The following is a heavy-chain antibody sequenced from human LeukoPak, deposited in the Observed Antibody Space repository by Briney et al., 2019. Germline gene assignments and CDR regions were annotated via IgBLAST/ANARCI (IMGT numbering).Heavy chain of an antibody. CDR1: GYSISSGYY. D-gene: IGHD1-26*01. J-gene: IGHJ4*02. CDR3: ARVGATRWGSFDY. V-gene: IGHV4-38-2*02. Sequence: SETLSLTCTVSGYSISSGYYWGWIRQPPGKGLEWIGSIYHSGSTYYNPSLKSRVTISVDTSKNQFSLKLSSVTAADTAVYYCARVGATRWGSFDYWGQGTLVTVSS. CDR2: IYHSGST.